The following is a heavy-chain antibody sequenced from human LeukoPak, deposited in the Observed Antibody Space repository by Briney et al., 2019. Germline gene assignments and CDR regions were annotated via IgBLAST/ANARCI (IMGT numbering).Heavy chain of an antibody. CDR3: ATLSSSGWPLGGMDV. CDR1: GYSFTSYW. Sequence: GESLKISCKGSGYSFTSYWIGWVRQMPGKGLEWMGIIYPGDSDTRYSPSFQGQVTISADKSISTAYLQWSSLKASDTAMYYCATLSSSGWPLGGMDVWGQGTTVTVSS. V-gene: IGHV5-51*01. CDR2: IYPGDSDT. J-gene: IGHJ6*02. D-gene: IGHD6-19*01.